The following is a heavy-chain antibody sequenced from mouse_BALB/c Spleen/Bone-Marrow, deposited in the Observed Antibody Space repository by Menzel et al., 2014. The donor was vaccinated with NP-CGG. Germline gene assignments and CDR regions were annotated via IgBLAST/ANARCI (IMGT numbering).Heavy chain of an antibody. CDR3: ARYYRYDYAMDY. CDR2: IHYSGST. D-gene: IGHD2-14*01. V-gene: IGHV3-1*02. CDR1: GYSITSGYS. Sequence: EVKLMESGPDLVKPSQSLSLTCTVTGYSITSGYSWHWIRQFPENKLEWMGYIHYSGSTNYNPSLKSRISITRDTSKNQFFLQLNSVTTEDTATYHCARYYRYDYAMDYWGQGTSVTVSS. J-gene: IGHJ4*01.